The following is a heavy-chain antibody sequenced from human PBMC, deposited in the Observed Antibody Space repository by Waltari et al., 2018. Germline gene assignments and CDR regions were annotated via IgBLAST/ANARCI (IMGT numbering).Heavy chain of an antibody. V-gene: IGHV3-23*04. D-gene: IGHD3-3*01. CDR1: GFTFSSYA. CDR2: ISGSGGST. CDR3: AKDHDEHDFWSGYPPAFDI. J-gene: IGHJ3*02. Sequence: EVQLVESGGGLVQPGGSLRLSCAASGFTFSSYAMSWVRQAPGKGLEWVSAISGSGGSTYVADSVKGRFTISRDNSKNTLYLQMNSLRAEDTAVYYCAKDHDEHDFWSGYPPAFDIWGQGTMVTVSS.